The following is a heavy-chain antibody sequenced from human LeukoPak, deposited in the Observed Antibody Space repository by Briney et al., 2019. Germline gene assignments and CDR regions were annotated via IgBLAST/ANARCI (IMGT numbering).Heavy chain of an antibody. CDR2: IRYDGSNK. J-gene: IGHJ3*02. CDR3: AKDLFVVVAVPDAFDI. Sequence: GGSLRLSCAASGFTFSSYGMHWVRQAPGKGLEWVAFIRYDGSNKYYADPVKGRFTISRDNSKNTLYLQMNSLRAEDTAVYYCAKDLFVVVAVPDAFDIWGQGTMVTVSS. V-gene: IGHV3-30*02. D-gene: IGHD2-15*01. CDR1: GFTFSSYG.